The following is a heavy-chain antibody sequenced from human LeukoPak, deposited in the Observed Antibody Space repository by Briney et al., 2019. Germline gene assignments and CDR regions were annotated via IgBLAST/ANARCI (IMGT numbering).Heavy chain of an antibody. CDR2: INACYGNT. D-gene: IGHD3-16*01. J-gene: IGHJ6*03. CDR1: GYTFTSYA. Sequence: ASVQVSCKASGYTFTSYAMHWVRQAPGQRLEWMGWINACYGNTKYSQEFQGRVTITRDTSASTAYMELSSLRSEDMAVYYCARGGARASYYYMDVWGKGTTVTVSS. CDR3: ARGGARASYYYMDV. V-gene: IGHV1-3*03.